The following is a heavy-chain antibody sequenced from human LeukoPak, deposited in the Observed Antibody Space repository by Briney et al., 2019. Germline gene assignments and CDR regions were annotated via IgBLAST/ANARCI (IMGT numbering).Heavy chain of an antibody. CDR3: ARVLEGNMLWFDF. CDR2: IRKKANSYTT. CDR1: GFTSSDHY. D-gene: IGHD1/OR15-1a*01. J-gene: IGHJ5*01. V-gene: IGHV3-72*01. Sequence: TGGSRRSSGVASGFTSSDHYIDWVRQAPGKGLNWVGRIRKKANSYTTDYAASVKGRFTISRDDSNNSVHLQMNSLKTEDTAVYFCARVLEGNMLWFDFLGQGTLVTVSS.